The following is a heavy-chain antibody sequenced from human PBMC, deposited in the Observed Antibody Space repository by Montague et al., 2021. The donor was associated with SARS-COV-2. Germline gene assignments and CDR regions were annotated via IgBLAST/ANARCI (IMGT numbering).Heavy chain of an antibody. Sequence: SLRLSCAASGFTFYNYAMSWVRQAPDKGLEWVAVIYGGGISTYYXDSXKGRFTIFRDNSKDTLYLDMNSLRAEDTAVYYCVSRYSLSPSYYGLDVWGQGTTVTVSS. J-gene: IGHJ6*02. CDR2: IYGGGIST. CDR1: GFTFYNYA. CDR3: VSRYSLSPSYYGLDV. V-gene: IGHV3-23*03. D-gene: IGHD5-18*01.